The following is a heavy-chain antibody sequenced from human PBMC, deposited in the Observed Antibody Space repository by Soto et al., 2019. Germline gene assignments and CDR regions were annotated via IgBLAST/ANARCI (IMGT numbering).Heavy chain of an antibody. CDR3: VFLYDCSGGSCYFDY. Sequence: QVQLVQSGAEVKKPGASVKVSCKASGYTFTSYYMHWVRQAPGQGLEWMGIINPSGGSTSYAQKFQGRVTMTRDTSTSTVYMELSSLRSEESAVYYCVFLYDCSGGSCYFDYWGQGTLVTVSS. V-gene: IGHV1-46*01. CDR1: GYTFTSYY. CDR2: INPSGGST. D-gene: IGHD2-15*01. J-gene: IGHJ4*02.